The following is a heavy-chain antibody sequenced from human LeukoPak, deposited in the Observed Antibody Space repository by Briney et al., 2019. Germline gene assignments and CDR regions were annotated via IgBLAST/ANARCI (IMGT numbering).Heavy chain of an antibody. J-gene: IGHJ4*02. D-gene: IGHD3-22*01. CDR3: AREGSYYYDSSGYLFDY. CDR1: GSSFTSYW. Sequence: GDSLKISCKGSGSSFTSYWIGWVRQLPGKGLEWMGIIYPGDSDTRYSPSFQGQVTISADKSISTAYLQWSSLKASGTAMYYCAREGSYYYDSSGYLFDYWGQGTLVTVSS. V-gene: IGHV5-51*01. CDR2: IYPGDSDT.